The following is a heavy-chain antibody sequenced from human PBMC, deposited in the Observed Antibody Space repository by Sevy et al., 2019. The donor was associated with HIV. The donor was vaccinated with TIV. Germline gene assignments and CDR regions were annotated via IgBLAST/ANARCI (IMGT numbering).Heavy chain of an antibody. V-gene: IGHV1-69*13. CDR3: ARDKYYYVSGSFDY. J-gene: IGHJ4*01. CDR1: GGIFRSNA. D-gene: IGHD3-10*01. Sequence: SVKVSCKASGGIFRSNAISWVRQAPGQGLEWMGGVIAVFGTTNYAQKFQGRVTVTAEESRSTAYMELSSLRSEDTAVYYCARDKYYYVSGSFDYWGQGTQVTVSS. CDR2: VIAVFGTT.